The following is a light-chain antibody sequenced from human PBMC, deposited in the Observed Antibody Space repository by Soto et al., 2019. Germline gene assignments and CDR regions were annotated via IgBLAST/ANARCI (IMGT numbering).Light chain of an antibody. V-gene: IGLV2-14*01. CDR2: EVS. CDR1: SSDVGGYNY. CDR3: SSYTSSSTLV. Sequence: QSALTQPASVSGSPGQSITISCTGTSSDVGGYNYVSWYQQNPGKAPKLMIYEVSNRPSGVSNGFSGSKSGNTASLTISGLQAEDEADYYCSSYTSSSTLVFGTGTKLTVL. J-gene: IGLJ1*01.